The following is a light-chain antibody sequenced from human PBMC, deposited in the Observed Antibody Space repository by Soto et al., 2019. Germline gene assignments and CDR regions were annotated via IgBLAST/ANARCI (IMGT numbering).Light chain of an antibody. CDR1: SSNIGSTS. J-gene: IGLJ3*02. CDR3: AAWDNSLSGWV. CDR2: SDN. Sequence: QAVVTQPPSASGTPGQRVTISCSGSSSNIGSTSVYWYQQLPGTAPKLLIYSDNRRPSGVPDRLSGSKSGTSASLAISGLQSEDEADYYCAAWDNSLSGWVFGGGTKLTAL. V-gene: IGLV1-44*01.